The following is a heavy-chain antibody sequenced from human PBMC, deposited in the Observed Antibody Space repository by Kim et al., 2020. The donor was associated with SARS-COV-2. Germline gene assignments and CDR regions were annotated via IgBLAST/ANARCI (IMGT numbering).Heavy chain of an antibody. D-gene: IGHD2-2*03. CDR1: GFTFSNAW. V-gene: IGHV3-15*01. Sequence: GGSLRLSCAASGFTFSNAWMSWVRQAPGKGLEWVGRIKSKTDGGTTDYAAPVKGRFTISRDDSKNTLYLQMNSLKTEDTAVYYCTTDGYCSSPGCFDYWGQGTLVTVSS. J-gene: IGHJ4*02. CDR3: TTDGYCSSPGCFDY. CDR2: IKSKTDGGTT.